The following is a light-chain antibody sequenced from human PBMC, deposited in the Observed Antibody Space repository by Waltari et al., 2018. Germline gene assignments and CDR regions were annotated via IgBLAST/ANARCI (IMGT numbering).Light chain of an antibody. J-gene: IGKJ4*01. CDR1: QSISRY. Sequence: DIQMTQSPLSLSASVGDRVTISCRASQSISRYLNWYQHKPGTAPNLLIYAASSLQSGVPSRFSGTGSGTEFTLTMTSLQPEDFATYYCQQSYSTRLTFGGGTKLEIK. V-gene: IGKV1-39*01. CDR3: QQSYSTRLT. CDR2: AAS.